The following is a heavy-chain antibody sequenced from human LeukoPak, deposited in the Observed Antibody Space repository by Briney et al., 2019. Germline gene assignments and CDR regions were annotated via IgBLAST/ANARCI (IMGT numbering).Heavy chain of an antibody. CDR2: IYYSGST. J-gene: IGHJ5*02. V-gene: IGHV4-61*01. D-gene: IGHD2-2*01. CDR3: ARGIVVVPAAKGNWFDP. CDR1: GGSVSSGSYY. Sequence: SETLSLTCTVSGGSVSSGSYYWSWIRQPPGKGLEWIGYIYYSGSTNYNPSLKSRVTISVDTSKNQFSLKLSSVTAADTAVYYCARGIVVVPAAKGNWFDPWGQGTLVTVSS.